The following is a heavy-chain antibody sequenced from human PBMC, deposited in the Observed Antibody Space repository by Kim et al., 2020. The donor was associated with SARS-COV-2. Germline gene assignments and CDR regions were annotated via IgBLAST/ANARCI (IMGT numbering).Heavy chain of an antibody. CDR1: GFTVSSNY. J-gene: IGHJ2*01. D-gene: IGHD1-26*01. CDR3: ARDVWGSGSYEGRLRYFDL. V-gene: IGHV3-53*01. CDR2: IYSGGST. Sequence: GGSLRLSCAASGFTVSSNYMSWVRQAPGKGLEWVSVIYSGGSTYYADSVKGRFTISRDNSKNTLYLQMNSLRAEDTAVYYCARDVWGSGSYEGRLRYFDLWGRGTLVTVSS.